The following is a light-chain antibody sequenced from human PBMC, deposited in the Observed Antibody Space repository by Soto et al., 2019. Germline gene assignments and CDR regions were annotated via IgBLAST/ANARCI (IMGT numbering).Light chain of an antibody. CDR1: TNEFGNYNL. CDR3: CSYGGSSTFV. V-gene: IGLV2-23*03. CDR2: EGS. Sequence: ALTQPASVSGSPGQSITISCTGTTNEFGNYNLVSWYQQHPDKAPKLIIYEGSRRPSGVSNRFSGSKLGYTASLTISGLQAEDEADYYCCSYGGSSTFVFGGGTKLTVL. J-gene: IGLJ3*02.